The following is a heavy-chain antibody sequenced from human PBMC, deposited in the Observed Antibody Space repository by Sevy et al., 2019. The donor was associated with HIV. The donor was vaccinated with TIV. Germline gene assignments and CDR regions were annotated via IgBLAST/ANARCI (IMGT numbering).Heavy chain of an antibody. CDR1: GGSISSYY. V-gene: IGHV4-59*01. J-gene: IGHJ3*02. Sequence: SETLSLTCTVSGGSISSYYWSWIRQPPGKGLEWIGYIYYSGSTNYNPSLKSRVTISVDTSNNQFSLKLSSVTAADTAVYYCARVPVASTVWGAFDIWGHGTMVTVSS. D-gene: IGHD6-19*01. CDR2: IYYSGST. CDR3: ARVPVASTVWGAFDI.